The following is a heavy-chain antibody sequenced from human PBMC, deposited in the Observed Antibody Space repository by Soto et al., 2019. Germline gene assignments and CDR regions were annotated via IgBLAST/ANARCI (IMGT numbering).Heavy chain of an antibody. J-gene: IGHJ4*02. CDR1: GYTFTAYY. D-gene: IGHD1-26*01. CDR3: ARGITLPSWEPPHLDY. CDR2: INPNSGVR. V-gene: IGHV1-2*02. Sequence: ASVKVSCKASGYTFTAYYLHWVRQAHGQGLEWMGWINPNSGVRNYEQKFQGRVTMTRDASINTAYMELSSLRSDDTAVYYCARGITLPSWEPPHLDYWGQGTRVTVSS.